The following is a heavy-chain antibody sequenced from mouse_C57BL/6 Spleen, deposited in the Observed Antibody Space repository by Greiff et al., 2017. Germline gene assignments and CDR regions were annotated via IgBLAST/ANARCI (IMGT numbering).Heavy chain of an antibody. CDR2: IYPGSGST. CDR3: AGGGRGYFDV. J-gene: IGHJ1*03. CDR1: GYTFTSYW. D-gene: IGHD1-1*02. V-gene: IGHV1-55*01. Sequence: QVQLQQPGAELLKPGASVKMSCKASGYTFTSYWITWVKPRPGQGLEWIGDIYPGSGSTNYNEKFKGKATLTVDTSSSTAYMQLSSLTSEDSAVYYGAGGGRGYFDVWGTGTTVTVSS.